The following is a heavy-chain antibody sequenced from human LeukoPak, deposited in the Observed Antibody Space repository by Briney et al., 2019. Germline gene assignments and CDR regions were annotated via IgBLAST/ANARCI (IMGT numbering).Heavy chain of an antibody. Sequence: GGSLRLSCAASGFTFGNYWMHWVRQAPGKGLVWVSRIHSGGRQTTYADSLKGQFTISRDNAKNTLYLQINSLRADDTAVYFCVRGGCSSAGCGRGFDYWGQGTQVIVSS. V-gene: IGHV3-74*01. CDR2: IHSGGRQT. CDR3: VRGGCSSAGCGRGFDY. D-gene: IGHD2-2*01. CDR1: GFTFGNYW. J-gene: IGHJ4*02.